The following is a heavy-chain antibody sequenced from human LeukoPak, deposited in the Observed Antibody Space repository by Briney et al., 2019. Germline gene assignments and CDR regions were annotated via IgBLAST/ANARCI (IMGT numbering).Heavy chain of an antibody. CDR1: GGSITSSSYY. V-gene: IGHV4-39*02. CDR3: ARDLRVVPAATAFDI. J-gene: IGHJ3*02. Sequence: SETLSLTCTVSGGSITSSSYYWGWIRQPPGKGLEWIGSIYYSGSTYYNPSLKSRVTISVDTSKNQFSLRLSSVTAADTAVYYCARDLRVVPAATAFDIWGQGTMVTVSS. D-gene: IGHD2-2*01. CDR2: IYYSGST.